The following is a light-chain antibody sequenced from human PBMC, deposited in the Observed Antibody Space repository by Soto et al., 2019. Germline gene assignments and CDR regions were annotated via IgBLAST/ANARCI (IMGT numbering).Light chain of an antibody. CDR2: AAS. CDR3: QQLNFYPLT. V-gene: IGKV1-9*01. Sequence: IQLTQSPSSLSASVGDRVTVTCRASGGISNYLAWYQQKPGKAPHLLIYAASTLQSGVPSRFSGSGSGTDYTLTIIGLQPEDAATYYCQQLNFYPLTFGGGTKLEI. J-gene: IGKJ4*01. CDR1: GGISNY.